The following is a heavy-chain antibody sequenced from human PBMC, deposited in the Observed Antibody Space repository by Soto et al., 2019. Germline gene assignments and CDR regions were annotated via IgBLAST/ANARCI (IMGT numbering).Heavy chain of an antibody. CDR1: GFTFSDYY. CDR3: ARDEGYYDILTGYYNRGWFDP. V-gene: IGHV3-11*01. D-gene: IGHD3-9*01. CDR2: ISSSGSTI. J-gene: IGHJ5*02. Sequence: QVQLVESGGGLVKPGGSLRLSCAASGFTFSDYYMSWIRQAPGKGLEWVSYISSSGSTIYYADSVKGRFTISRDNAKNSLYLQMNSLRAQDTAVYYCARDEGYYDILTGYYNRGWFDPWGQGTLVTGSS.